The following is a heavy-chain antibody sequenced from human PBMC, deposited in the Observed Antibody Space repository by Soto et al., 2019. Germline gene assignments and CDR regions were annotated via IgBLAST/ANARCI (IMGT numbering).Heavy chain of an antibody. CDR3: ARYRRVGNGYNLGFDY. CDR1: GFTFSAYA. D-gene: IGHD5-12*01. Sequence: QVQLVESGGGVVQPERSLRLSCAASGFTFSAYALHWVRQAPAKGLEWVAVISFDGSNKYYADSVKGRFTISRDNSKNSLYLQMNSLRTDGSAVYYGARYRRVGNGYNLGFDYWGQGTLVTVSS. J-gene: IGHJ4*02. V-gene: IGHV3-30-3*01. CDR2: ISFDGSNK.